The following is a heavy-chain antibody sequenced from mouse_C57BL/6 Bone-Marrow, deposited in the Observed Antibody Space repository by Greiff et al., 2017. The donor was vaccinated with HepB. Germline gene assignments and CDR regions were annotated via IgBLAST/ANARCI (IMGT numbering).Heavy chain of an antibody. CDR2: IDPETGGT. J-gene: IGHJ2*01. V-gene: IGHV1-15*01. D-gene: IGHD1-3*01. Sequence: VQLQQSGAELVRPGASVTLSCKASGYTFTDYEMHWVKQTPVHGLEWIGAIDPETGGTAYNQKFKGKAILTADKSSSTAYMELRSLTSEDSAVYYCTRRRLVGFDYWGQGTTLTVSS. CDR3: TRRRLVGFDY. CDR1: GYTFTDYE.